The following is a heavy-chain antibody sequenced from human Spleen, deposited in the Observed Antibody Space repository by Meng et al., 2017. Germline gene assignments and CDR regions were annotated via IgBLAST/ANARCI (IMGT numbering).Heavy chain of an antibody. CDR1: GFTFSSYT. D-gene: IGHD3-10*01. CDR2: IRSSGSSI. V-gene: IGHV3-21*01. J-gene: IGHJ4*02. CDR3: ARDREVHY. Sequence: SLKISCAASGFTFSSYTMNWVRQAPGEGLEWVSSIRSSGSSIYYADSVKGRFTISRDNAKDSLYLQMNSLRAEDTAVYYCARDREVHYWGRGTLVTVPQ.